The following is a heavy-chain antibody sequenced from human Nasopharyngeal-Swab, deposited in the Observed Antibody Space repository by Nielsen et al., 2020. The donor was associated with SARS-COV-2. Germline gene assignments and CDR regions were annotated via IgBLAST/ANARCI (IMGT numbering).Heavy chain of an antibody. CDR3: ARYCSSTSADFDY. V-gene: IGHV4-31*02. CDR2: IYYSGST. D-gene: IGHD2-2*01. Sequence: PGKGLEWIGYIYYSGSTYYNPSLKGRVTISVDTSKNQFSLKLSSVTAADTAVYYCARYCSSTSADFDYWGQGTLVTVSS. J-gene: IGHJ4*02.